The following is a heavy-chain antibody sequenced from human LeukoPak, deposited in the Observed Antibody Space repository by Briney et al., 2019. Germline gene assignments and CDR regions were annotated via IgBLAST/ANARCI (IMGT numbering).Heavy chain of an antibody. CDR1: GFTFSDYY. V-gene: IGHV3-11*01. Sequence: GGSLRLSCAASGFTFSDYYMSWIRQAPGKGLEWVSYISSSGSTIYYADSVKGRFTISRDNAKNTLYLQMNSLRAEDTAVYYCAKDPDCTSGICYTFFDYWGQGTLVTVSS. J-gene: IGHJ4*02. CDR3: AKDPDCTSGICYTFFDY. CDR2: ISSSGSTI. D-gene: IGHD2-8*01.